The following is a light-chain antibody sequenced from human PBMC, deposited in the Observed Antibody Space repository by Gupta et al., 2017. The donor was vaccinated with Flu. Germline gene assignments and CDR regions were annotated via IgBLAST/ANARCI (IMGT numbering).Light chain of an antibody. CDR2: EVS. Sequence: QSALTQPASVFGSPGQSITTSCTGTSSDIGSYNNVSWYQQHPGKAPKLMIYEVSNRPSGVSNHFSGSKSGNTASLTISGLQAEDEADYFCSSYTSNSALYLFGPGTKVTVL. CDR3: SSYTSNSALYL. CDR1: SSDIGSYNN. J-gene: IGLJ1*01. V-gene: IGLV2-14*01.